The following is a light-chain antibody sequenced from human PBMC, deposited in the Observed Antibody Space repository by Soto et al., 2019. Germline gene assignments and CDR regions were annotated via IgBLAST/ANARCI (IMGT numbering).Light chain of an antibody. CDR2: DNN. V-gene: IGLV1-51*01. Sequence: QSVLTQSPSVSASPGQKVTISCSGSSSNIGNNYVSWYQQLPGTAPKLLIYDNNKRPSGIPDRFSGSKSGTSGTLDITGPRTGDEADYYCATWDGSLPGEVFGGGTKLTVL. J-gene: IGLJ2*01. CDR3: ATWDGSLPGEV. CDR1: SSNIGNNY.